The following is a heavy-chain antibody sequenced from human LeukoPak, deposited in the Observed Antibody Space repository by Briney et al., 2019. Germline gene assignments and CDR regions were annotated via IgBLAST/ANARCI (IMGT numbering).Heavy chain of an antibody. CDR2: ISGSGGST. CDR1: GFTFSSYA. CDR3: AKVPSSGWYYFDY. J-gene: IGHJ4*02. V-gene: IGHV3-23*01. Sequence: GGSLRLSCAASGFTFSSYAMSWVRHAPGKGLEWVSAISGSGGSTYYADSVKGRFTISRDNSKNTLYLQMNSLRAEDTAVYYCAKVPSSGWYYFDYWGQGTLVTVSS. D-gene: IGHD6-19*01.